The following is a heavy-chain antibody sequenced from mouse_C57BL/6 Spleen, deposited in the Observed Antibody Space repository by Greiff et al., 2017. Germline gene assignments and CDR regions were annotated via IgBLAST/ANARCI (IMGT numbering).Heavy chain of an antibody. Sequence: QVQLQQSGAELVRPGASVTLSCKASGYTFTDYEMHWVKQTPVHGLEWIGAIDPETGGTAYNQKFKGKSTLTVDKSSSTAYMQLSSLTSEDSAVYYCARSSYGNYYFDDWGQGTTLAVSS. CDR1: GYTFTDYE. J-gene: IGHJ2*01. CDR3: ARSSYGNYYFDD. CDR2: IDPETGGT. V-gene: IGHV1-15*01. D-gene: IGHD2-10*01.